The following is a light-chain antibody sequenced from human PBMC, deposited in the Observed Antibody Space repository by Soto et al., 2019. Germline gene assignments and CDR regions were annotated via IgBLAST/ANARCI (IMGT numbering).Light chain of an antibody. CDR3: HQRQSWPRT. J-gene: IGKJ1*01. CDR1: QGLGTN. V-gene: IGKV3D-15*03. CDR2: QTS. Sequence: TVMTQSPATLSVSPGERATLSCRASQGLGTNLAWYQQRPGQAPRLLIYQTSIRAAGIPARFSASGSGTDFTLTISDVQPEDFALYYCHQRQSWPRTFGQGTKVDIK.